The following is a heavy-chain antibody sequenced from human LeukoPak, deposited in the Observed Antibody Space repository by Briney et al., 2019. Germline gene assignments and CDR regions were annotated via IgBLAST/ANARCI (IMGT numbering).Heavy chain of an antibody. CDR3: TSPYFDY. CDR1: GASISSSSYY. Sequence: SETLSLTCTVSGASISSSSYYWGWIRQPPGKGLEWIGSIYYSGSTCYNPSLKSRVTISMDPSKNQFSLKLRSVTAADTAVYYCTSPYFDYWGQGTLVTVSS. J-gene: IGHJ4*02. CDR2: IYYSGST. V-gene: IGHV4-39*01.